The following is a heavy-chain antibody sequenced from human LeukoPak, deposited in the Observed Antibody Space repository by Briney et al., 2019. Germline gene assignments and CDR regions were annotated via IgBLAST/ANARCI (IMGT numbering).Heavy chain of an antibody. CDR3: ARGGGYCGGDCYGIDY. Sequence: GGSLRLSCAASGFTFSSYTMKWVRQAPGKGLEWVSSISGSSSYIYYADSVQGRFTISRDNARNSLYLQMNSLRAEDTAVYYCARGGGYCGGDCYGIDYWGQGALVTISS. V-gene: IGHV3-21*01. CDR1: GFTFSSYT. D-gene: IGHD2-21*01. CDR2: ISGSSSYI. J-gene: IGHJ4*02.